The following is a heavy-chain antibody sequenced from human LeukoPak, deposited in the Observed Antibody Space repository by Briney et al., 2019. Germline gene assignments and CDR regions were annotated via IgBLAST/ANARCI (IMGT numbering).Heavy chain of an antibody. J-gene: IGHJ4*02. CDR2: ISAYNGNT. Sequence: EASVKVSCKVSGYTFTSYGISWVRQAPGQGLEWMGWISAYNGNTNYAQKLQGRVTMTTDTSTSTAYMELRSLRSDDTAVYYCARGAYYYDSSGYNDYWGQGTLVTVSS. V-gene: IGHV1-18*01. CDR1: GYTFTSYG. CDR3: ARGAYYYDSSGYNDY. D-gene: IGHD3-22*01.